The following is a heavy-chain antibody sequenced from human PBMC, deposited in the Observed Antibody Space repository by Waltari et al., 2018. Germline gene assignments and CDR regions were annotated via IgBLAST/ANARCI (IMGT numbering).Heavy chain of an antibody. J-gene: IGHJ5*02. CDR3: AREVVPPARVVVNWFDP. CDR2: INTNTRNP. V-gene: IGHV7-4-1*02. Sequence: QVQLVQSGSELKKPGASVKVSCKASGYSFTNYAINWIRRAPGQGLELMGWINTNTRNPVYVQGCTGRFVFSLDTSVNTAYLQINSLKAEDTAVYFCAREVVPPARVVVNWFDPWGQGTLVTVSS. D-gene: IGHD2-2*01. CDR1: GYSFTNYA.